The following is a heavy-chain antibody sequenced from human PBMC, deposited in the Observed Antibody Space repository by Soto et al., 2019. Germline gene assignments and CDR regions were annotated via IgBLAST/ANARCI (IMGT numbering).Heavy chain of an antibody. V-gene: IGHV2-5*01. CDR2: IYWYDDK. CDR1: GFSLSTSGVG. D-gene: IGHD2-21*01. J-gene: IGHJ4*02. CDR3: AYSSWQNFDY. Sequence: QITLKESGPTLVKPTQTLTLTCTFSGFSLSTSGVGVGWIRQPPGKALEWLTLIYWYDDKRYNPSLKSRLTITKDTSKNQVVLTMTHMDPVDTATYYCAYSSWQNFDYWGQGTLVTVSS.